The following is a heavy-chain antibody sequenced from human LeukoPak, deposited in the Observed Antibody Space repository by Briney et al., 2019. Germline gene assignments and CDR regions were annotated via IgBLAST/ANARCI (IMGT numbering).Heavy chain of an antibody. J-gene: IGHJ4*02. Sequence: PGESLRLSCAASGFTFSSYAMHWVRQAPGKGLEWVAVISYDGSNKYYADSVKGRFTISRDNSKNTLYLQMNSLRAEDTAVYYCARGADRHPRYYFDYWGQGTLVTVSS. CDR2: ISYDGSNK. CDR3: ARGADRHPRYYFDY. CDR1: GFTFSSYA. V-gene: IGHV3-30-3*01.